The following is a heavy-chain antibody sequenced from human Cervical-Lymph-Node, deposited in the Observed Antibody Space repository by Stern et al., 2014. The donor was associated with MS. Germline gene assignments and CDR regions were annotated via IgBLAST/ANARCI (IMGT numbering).Heavy chain of an antibody. CDR2: IDPNNGGT. V-gene: IGHV1-2*06. CDR3: ARGPPGGDYFDY. J-gene: IGHJ4*02. CDR1: GFTFASYY. Sequence: QDQLVQSGAEVKKPGASVKVSCKASGFTFASYYMHWVRQAPGQGLEWMGRIDPNNGGTNSAQKFQGRVTMTRATSIRTGYLELSRLRSDDTAVYYCARGPPGGDYFDYWGQGTLVTVSS. D-gene: IGHD2-2*01.